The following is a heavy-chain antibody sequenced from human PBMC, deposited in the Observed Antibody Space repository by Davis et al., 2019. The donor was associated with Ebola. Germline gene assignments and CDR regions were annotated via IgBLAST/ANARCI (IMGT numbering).Heavy chain of an antibody. Sequence: GESLKISCAASGFTFSSYSMNWVRQAPGKGLEWVSSISSSSSYIYYADSVKGRFTISRDNAKNSLYLQMNSLRAEDTAVYYCARERGNSSGYYYYYYGMDVWGQGTTVTVSS. D-gene: IGHD3-22*01. CDR3: ARERGNSSGYYYYYYGMDV. CDR1: GFTFSSYS. V-gene: IGHV3-21*01. J-gene: IGHJ6*02. CDR2: ISSSSSYI.